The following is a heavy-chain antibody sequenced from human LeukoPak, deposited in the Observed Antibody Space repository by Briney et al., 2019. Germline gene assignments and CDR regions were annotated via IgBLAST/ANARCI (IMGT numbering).Heavy chain of an antibody. CDR3: ARDAPVRYVGDHSIDY. CDR1: GFTFTNYG. V-gene: IGHV1-18*01. CDR2: ISAYNGDT. J-gene: IGHJ4*02. D-gene: IGHD3-10*02. Sequence: ASVKVSCKAYGFTFTNYGVTWVRQAPGQGLEWMGWISAYNGDTKYVRQLQGRVTMTTDTSTSTAYMELRSLRSDDTAVYYCARDAPVRYVGDHSIDYWGQGTLVTVSS.